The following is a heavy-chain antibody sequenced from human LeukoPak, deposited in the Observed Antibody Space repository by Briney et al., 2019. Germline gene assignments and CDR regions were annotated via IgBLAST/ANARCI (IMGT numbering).Heavy chain of an antibody. CDR2: INPNSGGT. CDR1: GYTFTGYY. CDR3: AREMSRIVVVTPLDY. Sequence: GASVKVSCKASGYTFTGYYMHWVRQAPGQGLEWMGWINPNSGGTNYAQKFQGRVTMTRDTSISTAYMELSRLRSDDTAVYYCAREMSRIVVVTPLDYWGQGTLVTVSS. J-gene: IGHJ4*02. V-gene: IGHV1-2*02. D-gene: IGHD3-22*01.